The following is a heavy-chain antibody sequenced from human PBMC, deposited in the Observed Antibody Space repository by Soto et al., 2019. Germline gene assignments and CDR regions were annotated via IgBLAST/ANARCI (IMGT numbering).Heavy chain of an antibody. CDR2: ISYDGSNK. V-gene: IGHV3-30-3*01. CDR1: GFTFSSYA. J-gene: IGHJ6*02. Sequence: QVQLVESGGGVVQPGRSLRLSCAASGFTFSSYAMHWVRQAPGKGLEWVAVISYDGSNKYYADSVKGRFTISRDNSKNTLYLQMTSLRAEDTAVYYCARGGDFWSGSPPYYYYGMTSGAKGPRSPSP. CDR3: ARGGDFWSGSPPYYYYGMTS. D-gene: IGHD3-3*01.